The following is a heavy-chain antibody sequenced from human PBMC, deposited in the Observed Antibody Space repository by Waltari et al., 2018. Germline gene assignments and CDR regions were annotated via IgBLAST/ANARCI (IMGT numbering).Heavy chain of an antibody. D-gene: IGHD3-3*01. Sequence: QVQLQESGPGLVKPSETLSLTCAVSGYSISSGYYWGWIRQPPGKGLEWIGSIYHSGSTYYNPSRKSRVTISVDTSKNQFSLKLSSVTAADTAVYYCARRVGRSHFDYWGQGTLVTVSS. J-gene: IGHJ4*02. CDR2: IYHSGST. CDR1: GYSISSGYY. CDR3: ARRVGRSHFDY. V-gene: IGHV4-38-2*01.